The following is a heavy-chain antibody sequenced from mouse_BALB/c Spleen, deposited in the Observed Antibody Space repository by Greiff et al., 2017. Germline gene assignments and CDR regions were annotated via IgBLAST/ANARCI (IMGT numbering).Heavy chain of an antibody. CDR1: GYTFTDYE. J-gene: IGHJ4*01. Sequence: QVQLQQSGAELVRPGASVTLSCKASGYTFTDYEMHWVKQTPVHGLEWIGAIDPETGGTAYNQKFKGKATLTADKSSSTAYMELRSLTSEDSAVYYCTRWITTGYAMDYWGQGTSVTGSS. D-gene: IGHD2-4*01. CDR2: IDPETGGT. V-gene: IGHV1-15*01. CDR3: TRWITTGYAMDY.